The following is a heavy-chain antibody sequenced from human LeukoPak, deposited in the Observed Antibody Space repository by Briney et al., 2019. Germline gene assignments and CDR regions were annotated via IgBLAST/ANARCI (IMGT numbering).Heavy chain of an antibody. V-gene: IGHV4-31*02. Sequence: SWVRQAPGKGLEWIGYIYYSGSTYYNPSLKSRVTISVDTSKNQFSLKLSSVTAADTAVYYCARVWATGTTYDPWGQGTLVTVSS. CDR3: ARVWATGTTYDP. J-gene: IGHJ5*02. CDR2: IYYSGST. D-gene: IGHD1-7*01.